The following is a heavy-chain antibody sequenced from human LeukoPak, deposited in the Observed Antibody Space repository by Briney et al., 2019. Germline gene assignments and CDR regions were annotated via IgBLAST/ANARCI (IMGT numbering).Heavy chain of an antibody. V-gene: IGHV1-69*05. CDR1: GGTFSSYA. D-gene: IGHD5-24*01. CDR3: AISERLEMATVGGGNWFDP. J-gene: IGHJ5*02. Sequence: ASVKVSCKASGGTFSSYAISWVRQAPGQGLEWMGGIIPIFGTANYAQKLQGRVTITTDESTSTAYMELSSLRSEDKAVYYCAISERLEMATVGGGNWFDPWGQGTLVTVSS. CDR2: IIPIFGTA.